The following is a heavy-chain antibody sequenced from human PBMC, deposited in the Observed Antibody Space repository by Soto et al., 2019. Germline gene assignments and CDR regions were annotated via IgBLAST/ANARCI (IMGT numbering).Heavy chain of an antibody. Sequence: EVQLVESGGGLVQPGRSLRLSCAASGFTFDDYAMHWVRQAPGKGLEWVSGISWNSGSIGYADYVKGRFTISRENDKNSLYLQMNSLRAEAPALYYCAKDSNLGGWGGMDVWGQGTTVTVSS. J-gene: IGHJ6*02. V-gene: IGHV3-9*01. D-gene: IGHD3-16*01. CDR3: AKDSNLGGWGGMDV. CDR1: GFTFDDYA. CDR2: ISWNSGSI.